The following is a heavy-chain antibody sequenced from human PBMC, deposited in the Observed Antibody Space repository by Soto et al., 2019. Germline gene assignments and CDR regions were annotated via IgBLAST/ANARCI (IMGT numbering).Heavy chain of an antibody. CDR3: ARVPPFGGLVDMDY. CDR2: INHIGNT. V-gene: IGHV4-34*01. J-gene: IGHJ4*02. CDR1: GGSFSGYY. D-gene: IGHD3-16*02. Sequence: QVQLQQWGAGLLKPSETLSLTCAVFGGSFSGYYWSWIRQPPGKGLDWIGEINHIGNTNYNPSLKSRVTISVDTSKNQFSLKLSSVTAADTAVYYCARVPPFGGLVDMDYWGQGTLVTVSS.